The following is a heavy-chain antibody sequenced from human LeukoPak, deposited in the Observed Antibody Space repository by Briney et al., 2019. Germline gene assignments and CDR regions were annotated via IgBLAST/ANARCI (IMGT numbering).Heavy chain of an antibody. J-gene: IGHJ3*02. CDR3: ASSLLGYCSSTSCYEDGAFDI. CDR2: IYSGGST. CDR1: GFTVSSNY. Sequence: PGGSLRLSCAASGFTVSSNYMSWVRQAPGKGLEWVSVIYSGGSTYYADSVKGRFTISRDNAKNSLYLQMNSLRAEDTAVYYCASSLLGYCSSTSCYEDGAFDIWGQGTMVTVSS. V-gene: IGHV3-53*01. D-gene: IGHD2-2*01.